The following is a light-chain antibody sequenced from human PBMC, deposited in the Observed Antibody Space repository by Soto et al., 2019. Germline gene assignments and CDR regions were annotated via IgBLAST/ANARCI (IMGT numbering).Light chain of an antibody. CDR1: QSVSNTH. J-gene: IGKJ3*01. V-gene: IGKV3-20*01. Sequence: EIVLTQSPGSLSLSPGESATLSCRASQSVSNTHVAWYQQSPGQAPRLLIYDASRRDICVPNRFIGSGSGTDVTLTISGLEPEDFAVYYCKQYGRSPGGGFTFGPGNTVDIK. CDR3: KQYGRSPGGGFT. CDR2: DAS.